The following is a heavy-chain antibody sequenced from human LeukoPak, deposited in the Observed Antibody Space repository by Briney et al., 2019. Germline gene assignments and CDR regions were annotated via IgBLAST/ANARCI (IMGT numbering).Heavy chain of an antibody. CDR1: GGSISSYY. V-gene: IGHV4-4*09. CDR3: ARPNYDILTGYSSWFDP. CDR2: IYTSGST. J-gene: IGHJ5*02. Sequence: SETLSLTCTVSGGSISSYYWSWIRQPPGKGLEWIGYIYTSGSTNYNPSLKSRVTISVDTSKNQFSLKLSSVTAADTAVYYCARPNYDILTGYSSWFDPWGQGTLVTVSS. D-gene: IGHD3-9*01.